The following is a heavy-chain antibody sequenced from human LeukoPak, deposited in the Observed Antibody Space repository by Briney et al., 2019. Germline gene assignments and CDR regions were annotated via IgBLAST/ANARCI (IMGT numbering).Heavy chain of an antibody. J-gene: IGHJ4*02. CDR3: AKGPDRGTTRSYFDY. D-gene: IGHD4-17*01. V-gene: IGHV3-30-3*01. CDR2: ISYDRSSL. CDR1: GFPFSDFA. Sequence: PGGSLRLSCAASGFPFSDFAIHWVRQTPGKGLGRVAAISYDRSSLYYADSVKGRFTISRDNSSNTLYLQMNSLRAEDNAVYYCAKGPDRGTTRSYFDYWGQGTLVTVSS.